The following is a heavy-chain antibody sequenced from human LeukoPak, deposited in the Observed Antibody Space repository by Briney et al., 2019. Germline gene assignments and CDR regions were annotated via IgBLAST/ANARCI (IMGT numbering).Heavy chain of an antibody. D-gene: IGHD4-11*01. CDR3: ARDHDYKNDY. V-gene: IGHV3-74*01. CDR1: GFTFSSYW. J-gene: IGHJ4*02. CDR2: INTDGSST. Sequence: GGSLRLSCAASGFTFSSYWMHWVRQAPGKGLVWFSRINTDGSSTSYADSVKGRFTISRDNAKNTLYLQMNSLRAEDTAVYYCARDHDYKNDYWGQGTLVTVSS.